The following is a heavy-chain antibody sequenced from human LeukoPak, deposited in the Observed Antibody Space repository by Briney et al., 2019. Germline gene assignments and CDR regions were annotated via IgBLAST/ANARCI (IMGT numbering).Heavy chain of an antibody. CDR1: DGSISNYY. J-gene: IGHJ5*02. D-gene: IGHD6-19*01. CDR3: ARNSAVATSRSWFDP. V-gene: IGHV4-59*08. Sequence: SETLSLTCSVFDGSISNYYWSWIRQPPGKGLEWIGYAYYSGSTTYNPSLESRVTISVDASKNQFSLKLTAVTAADTAVYCARNSAVATSRSWFDPWGQGTLVTVSS. CDR2: AYYSGST.